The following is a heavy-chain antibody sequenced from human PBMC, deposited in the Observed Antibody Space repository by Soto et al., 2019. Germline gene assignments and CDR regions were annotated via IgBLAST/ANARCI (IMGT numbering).Heavy chain of an antibody. CDR1: GYTFTSYG. V-gene: IGHV1-18*01. CDR3: ARDGLRLDRVRQLPFAY. Sequence: ASVKVSCKASGYTFTSYGISWVRQAPGQGLEWMGWISAYSGNTNYAQKLQGRVAMTTDTSTRTAHMELRSLRSDDTAVYYCARDGLRLDRVRQLPFAYWGRGPPAPASS. D-gene: IGHD1-7*01. CDR2: ISAYSGNT. J-gene: IGHJ4*02.